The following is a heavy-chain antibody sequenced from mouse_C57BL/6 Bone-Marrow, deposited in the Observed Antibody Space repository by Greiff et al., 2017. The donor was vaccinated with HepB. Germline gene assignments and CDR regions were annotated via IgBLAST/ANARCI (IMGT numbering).Heavy chain of an antibody. V-gene: IGHV14-4*01. CDR3: YYYGSSYDWYFDV. Sequence: EVQLQQSGAELVRPGASVTLSCTASGFNIKDDYMHWVKQRPEQGLEWIGWIDPENGDTEYASKFQGKATITADTSSNTAYLQLSSLTSEDTAVYYCYYYGSSYDWYFDVWGTGTTVTVSS. CDR1: GFNIKDDY. J-gene: IGHJ1*03. CDR2: IDPENGDT. D-gene: IGHD1-1*01.